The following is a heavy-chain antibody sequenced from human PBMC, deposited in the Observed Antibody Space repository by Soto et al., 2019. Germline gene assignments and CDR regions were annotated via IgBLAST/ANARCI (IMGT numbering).Heavy chain of an antibody. CDR1: GFSLPTNGVG. D-gene: IGHD1-26*01. CDR2: IYRDADK. J-gene: IGHJ4*02. CDR3: AHTVARGAYWETFDY. V-gene: IGHV2-5*02. Sequence: SGPTLVNPTQTLTLTCTVSGFSLPTNGVGVGWFRQPPGKALEWLALIYRDADKRYRPSLKSRVTITKDNTKSQVVLTMTNMDPVDTATYYCAHTVARGAYWETFDYWGQGTLVTVSS.